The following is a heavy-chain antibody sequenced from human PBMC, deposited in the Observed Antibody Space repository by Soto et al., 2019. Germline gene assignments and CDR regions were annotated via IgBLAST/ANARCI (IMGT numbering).Heavy chain of an antibody. CDR3: ARERVEMATIQFFDY. Sequence: GSLRLSCAASGFTFSSYEMNWVRQAPGKGLEWVSYISSSGSTIYYADSVKGRFTISRDNAKNSLYLQMNSLRAEDTAVYYCARERVEMATIQFFDYWGQGTLVTVSS. CDR1: GFTFSSYE. V-gene: IGHV3-48*03. D-gene: IGHD5-12*01. J-gene: IGHJ4*02. CDR2: ISSSGSTI.